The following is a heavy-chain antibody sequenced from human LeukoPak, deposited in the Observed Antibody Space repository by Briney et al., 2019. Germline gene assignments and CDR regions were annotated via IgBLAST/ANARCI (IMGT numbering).Heavy chain of an antibody. CDR2: INPNSGGT. V-gene: IGHV1-2*06. Sequence: ASVKVSCKAYGYTLTDYYMHWVRQAPGQGLEWMGRINPNSGGTNYAQKFQGRVTMTRDTSISTVYMELSRLRSDDTAVYYCARVGYYESSGYYEYWGQGTLVTVSS. D-gene: IGHD3-22*01. CDR3: ARVGYYESSGYYEY. CDR1: GYTLTDYY. J-gene: IGHJ4*02.